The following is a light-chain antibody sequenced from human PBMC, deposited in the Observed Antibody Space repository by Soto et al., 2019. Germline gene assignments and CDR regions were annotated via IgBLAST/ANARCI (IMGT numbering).Light chain of an antibody. CDR1: QSVSSY. CDR3: QQYGSSGT. CDR2: GAS. V-gene: IGKV3-20*01. J-gene: IGKJ1*01. Sequence: EIVLPQYPATLSLSPGERSTLSCMASQSVSSYLAWYQQKPGQAPRLLIYGASNRATGIPDRFSGSGSGTDFTLTISRLEPEDFAVYYCQQYGSSGTFGQGTKVDIK.